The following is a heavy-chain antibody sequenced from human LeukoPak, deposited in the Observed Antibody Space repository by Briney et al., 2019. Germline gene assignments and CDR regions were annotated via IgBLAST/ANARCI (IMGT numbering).Heavy chain of an antibody. V-gene: IGHV3-53*01. CDR1: GFTVSNYY. CDR2: IYSGGDA. Sequence: GGSLRLSCAASGFTVSNYYMDWVRQAPGKGLEWVSVIYSGGDAYYADSVKGRFTISTDNSKNTLYLQMNSLRDEDTAVYYCARAVYSSWYGYIDYWGQGTLVTVSS. J-gene: IGHJ4*02. D-gene: IGHD6-13*01. CDR3: ARAVYSSWYGYIDY.